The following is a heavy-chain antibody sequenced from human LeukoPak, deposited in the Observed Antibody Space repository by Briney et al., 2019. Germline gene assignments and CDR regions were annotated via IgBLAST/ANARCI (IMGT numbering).Heavy chain of an antibody. D-gene: IGHD4-11*01. CDR1: GFTFRSHA. J-gene: IGHJ5*02. V-gene: IGHV3-23*01. CDR2: IYENGGTT. Sequence: GGSLRLSCVGSGFTFRSHAMSWVRQAPEKGLEFVSGIYENGGTTYYADSVKGRFSISRDNSKNTLYLQMDSLRGEDTAVYYCAKLTTPWGQGTLVTVSS. CDR3: AKLTTP.